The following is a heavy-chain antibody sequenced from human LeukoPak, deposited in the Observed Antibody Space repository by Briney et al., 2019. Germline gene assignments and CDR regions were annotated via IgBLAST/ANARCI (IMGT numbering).Heavy chain of an antibody. CDR3: ARDGPRGATHYYYYYMDV. Sequence: GGSLRLACAASGFTFSMSWMTWVRQAPGKGLEWVASINRDGSEIHYVDSVKGRFTISRDNAKDSLYLQMNSLTAEDTAVYYCARDGPRGATHYYYYYMDVWGKGTTVTVSS. CDR2: INRDGSEI. CDR1: GFTFSMSW. D-gene: IGHD1-26*01. J-gene: IGHJ6*03. V-gene: IGHV3-7*01.